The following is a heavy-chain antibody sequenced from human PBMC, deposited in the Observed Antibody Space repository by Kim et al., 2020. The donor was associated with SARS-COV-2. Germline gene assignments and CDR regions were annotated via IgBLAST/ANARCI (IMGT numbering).Heavy chain of an antibody. CDR1: GFTFRSYA. CDR2: ISGSGGST. J-gene: IGHJ4*02. CDR3: AKDIATYSSFDY. V-gene: IGHV3-23*01. Sequence: GGFLRLSCAASGFTFRSYAMSWVRQSPVKGLDWVSAISGSGGSTYYADSLKGRFPISRDNSTNTLYLQMNSLRAEDTAVYYCAKDIATYSSFDYWGQGTL. D-gene: IGHD6-13*01.